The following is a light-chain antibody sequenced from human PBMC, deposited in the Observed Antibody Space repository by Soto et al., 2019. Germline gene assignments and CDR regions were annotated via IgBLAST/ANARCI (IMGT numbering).Light chain of an antibody. V-gene: IGKV1-5*01. CDR1: QSISSW. CDR2: DAS. CDR3: QQYNSYPT. J-gene: IGKJ1*01. Sequence: IQMTQSPSTLSASVGDRVTITCRASQSISSWLAWYQQKPGKAPKLLIYDASSLESGVPSRFSGSGSETEFTLTISSLQPDDFATYYCQQYNSYPTFGQGTKVDIK.